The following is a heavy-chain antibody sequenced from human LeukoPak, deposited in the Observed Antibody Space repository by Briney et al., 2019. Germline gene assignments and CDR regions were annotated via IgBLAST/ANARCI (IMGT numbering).Heavy chain of an antibody. D-gene: IGHD1-1*01. CDR2: IYSSGST. CDR1: GGSISSGDYY. J-gene: IGHJ6*03. V-gene: IGHV4-30-4*02. Sequence: SETLSLTCTVSGGSISSGDYYWSWIRQPPGRGLEWIAYIYSSGSTYYNPSLKSRVTISVDTSKNQFSLKLSSVTAADTAVYYCARGNWNDDNYYYYMDVWGKGTTVTVSS. CDR3: ARGNWNDDNYYYYMDV.